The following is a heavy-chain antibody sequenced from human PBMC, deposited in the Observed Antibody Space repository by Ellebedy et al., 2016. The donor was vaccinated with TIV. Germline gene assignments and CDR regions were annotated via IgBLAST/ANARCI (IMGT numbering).Heavy chain of an antibody. CDR1: GYTFTGYY. V-gene: IGHV1-2*04. D-gene: IGHD6-13*01. J-gene: IGHJ4*02. CDR2: INPNSGGT. CDR3: ARGGWQQLVLGDLSGY. Sequence: AASVKVSCKASGYTFTGYYMHWVRQAPGQGLEWMGWINPNSGGTNYAQKFQGWVTMTRDTSTSTVYMELSSLRPEDTAVYYCARGGWQQLVLGDLSGYWGQGTLVTVSS.